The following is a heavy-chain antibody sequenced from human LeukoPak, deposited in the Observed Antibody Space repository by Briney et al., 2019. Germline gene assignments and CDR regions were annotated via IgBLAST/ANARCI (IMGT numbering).Heavy chain of an antibody. V-gene: IGHV3-23*01. Sequence: GGSLRLSCAASGFTFSSYAMSWVRQAPGKGLEWVSAISGSGGSTYYADSVKGRFTISRDNSKNTLYLQMNSLRAEDTAVSYCATITIFGVAPEGYWGQGTLVTVSS. CDR3: ATITIFGVAPEGY. D-gene: IGHD3-3*01. CDR1: GFTFSSYA. J-gene: IGHJ4*02. CDR2: ISGSGGST.